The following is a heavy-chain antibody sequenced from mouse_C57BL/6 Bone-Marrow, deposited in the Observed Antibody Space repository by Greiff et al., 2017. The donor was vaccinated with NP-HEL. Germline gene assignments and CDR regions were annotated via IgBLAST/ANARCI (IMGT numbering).Heavy chain of an antibody. D-gene: IGHD1-1*01. CDR2: IYPGSGNT. CDR1: GYTFTDYY. J-gene: IGHJ4*01. CDR3: ARSGVVRAMDY. V-gene: IGHV1-76*01. Sequence: VQLVESGAELVRPGASVKLSCKASGYTFTDYYINWVKQRPGQGLEWIARIYPGSGNTYYNEKFKGKATLTAEKSSSTAYMQLSSLTSEDSAVYFCARSGVVRAMDYWGQGTSVTVSS.